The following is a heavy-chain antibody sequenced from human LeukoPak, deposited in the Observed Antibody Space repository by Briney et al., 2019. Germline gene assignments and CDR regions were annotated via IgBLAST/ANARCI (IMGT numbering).Heavy chain of an antibody. V-gene: IGHV1-69*13. CDR3: ARSLSGSYQPHDY. D-gene: IGHD1-26*01. CDR1: GGTFTSYA. J-gene: IGHJ4*02. Sequence: SVKVSFKASGGTFTSYAISWVRQAPGQGLEWMGGIIPIFGTANYAQKFQGRVTITADESTSTAYMELSSLRSEDTAVYYCARSLSGSYQPHDYWGQGTLVTVSS. CDR2: IIPIFGTA.